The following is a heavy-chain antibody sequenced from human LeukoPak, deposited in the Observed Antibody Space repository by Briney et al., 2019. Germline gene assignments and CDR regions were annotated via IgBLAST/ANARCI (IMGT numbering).Heavy chain of an antibody. CDR1: GFTFSSYS. J-gene: IGHJ3*02. V-gene: IGHV3-48*01. D-gene: IGHD1-26*01. CDR3: ATSKYSGSNGAFDI. CDR2: ISSSSSTI. Sequence: GGSLRLSCAASGFTFSSYSMNWVRQAPGKGLEWVSYISSSSSTIYYADSVKGRFTISRDNAKNSLYLQMNSLRAEDTAVYYCATSKYSGSNGAFDIWGQGTMVTVSS.